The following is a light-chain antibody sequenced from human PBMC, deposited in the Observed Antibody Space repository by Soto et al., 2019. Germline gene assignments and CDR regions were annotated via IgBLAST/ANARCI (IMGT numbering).Light chain of an antibody. Sequence: EIVLTQSPATLSLSPGERATLSCRASQTFSSHLAWYQQKPGQAPRLLIYDASKRATGIPARFSGRGSGTVFTLTISILESEDFAVCYCQQRSNWPPVITFGQGTRLEFK. CDR2: DAS. J-gene: IGKJ5*01. V-gene: IGKV3-11*01. CDR3: QQRSNWPPVIT. CDR1: QTFSSH.